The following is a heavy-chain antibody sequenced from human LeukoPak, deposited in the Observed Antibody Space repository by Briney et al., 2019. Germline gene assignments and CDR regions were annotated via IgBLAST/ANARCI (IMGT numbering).Heavy chain of an antibody. CDR3: ASLDCARPCGY. D-gene: IGHD6-6*01. Sequence: PGGSLRLSCVAPGFTLSSSWMSWVRQAPGRGLEWVANIRQDGKDEYYVDSVRGRFTISRDNAKNSLYLQMNSLRVEDTAVYYCASLDCARPCGYWGQGTMVTVSS. CDR2: IRQDGKDE. V-gene: IGHV3-7*01. J-gene: IGHJ4*02. CDR1: GFTLSSSW.